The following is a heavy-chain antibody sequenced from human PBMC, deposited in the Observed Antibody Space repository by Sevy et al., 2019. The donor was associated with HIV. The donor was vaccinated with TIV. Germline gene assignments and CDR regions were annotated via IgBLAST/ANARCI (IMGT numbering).Heavy chain of an antibody. CDR2: ISGSSSYI. J-gene: IGHJ4*02. CDR1: GFTFNIYS. V-gene: IGHV3-21*01. D-gene: IGHD2-21*02. Sequence: GGSLRLSCAASGFTFNIYSMNWVRQAPGKGLEWVSSISGSSSYIFYADSVKGRFTISRDNAKNSVYLQMNSLRAEDTAVDYCARGRGDPRADCFDYWGQGTLVTVSS. CDR3: ARGRGDPRADCFDY.